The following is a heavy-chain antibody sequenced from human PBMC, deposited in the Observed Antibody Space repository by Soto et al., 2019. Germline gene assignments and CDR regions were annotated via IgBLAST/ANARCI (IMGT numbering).Heavy chain of an antibody. D-gene: IGHD3-22*01. J-gene: IGHJ4*02. CDR1: GGSISSGGYY. V-gene: IGHV4-31*03. CDR2: IYYSGST. CDR3: AREGGADYYDSSGYYYRGPIDY. Sequence: QVQLQESGPGLVKPSQTLSLTCTVSGGSISSGGYYWSWIRQHPGKGLEWIGYIYYSGSTYYNPSLKSRVTISVDTSKNQFSLKLSSVTAADTAVYYCAREGGADYYDSSGYYYRGPIDYWGQGTLDTVSS.